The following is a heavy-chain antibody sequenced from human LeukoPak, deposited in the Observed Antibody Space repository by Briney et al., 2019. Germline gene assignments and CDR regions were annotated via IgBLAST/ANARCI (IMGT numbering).Heavy chain of an antibody. CDR1: GYTFTSYD. Sequence: ASVKVSCKASGYTFTSYDINWVRQATGQGLEWMGWMNPNSGNTGYAQKFQGRVTMTRNTSISTAYMELSSLRSEDTAVYHFARARRRAIDYYYYYYMDVWGKGTTVTDSS. CDR3: ARARRRAIDYYYYYYMDV. J-gene: IGHJ6*03. D-gene: IGHD3-10*01. V-gene: IGHV1-8*01. CDR2: MNPNSGNT.